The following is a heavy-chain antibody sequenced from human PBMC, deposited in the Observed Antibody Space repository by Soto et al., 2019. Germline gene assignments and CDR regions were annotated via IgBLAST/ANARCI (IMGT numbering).Heavy chain of an antibody. CDR3: ARRQGGRKAAGVYFDY. J-gene: IGHJ4*02. CDR2: IYYSGST. V-gene: IGHV4-39*01. Sequence: QLQLQESGPGLVKPSETLSLTCTVSGGSISSSSYYWGWIRQPPGKGLEWIGSIYYSGSTYYNPSLKSRVTISVDTSKNQFSLKLSSVTAADTAVYYCARRQGGRKAAGVYFDYWGQGTLVTVSS. CDR1: GGSISSSSYY. D-gene: IGHD6-13*01.